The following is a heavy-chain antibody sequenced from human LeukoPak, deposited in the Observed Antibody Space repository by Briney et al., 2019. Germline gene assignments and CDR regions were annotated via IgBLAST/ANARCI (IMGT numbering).Heavy chain of an antibody. D-gene: IGHD1-26*01. Sequence: PGGSLRLSCAASGFTYNTYSMNWVRQAPGKGLEWVSYISSSSSTIHYADSVKGRFTISRDNAKNTLYLQMNSLRAEDTAVYYCAKSYARHAFDIWGQGTMVTVSS. CDR2: ISSSSSTI. CDR3: AKSYARHAFDI. J-gene: IGHJ3*02. CDR1: GFTYNTYS. V-gene: IGHV3-48*04.